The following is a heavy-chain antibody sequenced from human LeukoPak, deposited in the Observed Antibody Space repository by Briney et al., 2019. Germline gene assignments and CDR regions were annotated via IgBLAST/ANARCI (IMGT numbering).Heavy chain of an antibody. CDR1: GGSISSDSYS. D-gene: IGHD3-9*01. CDR2: VYHSGSA. CDR3: ARVHYDVLTGYLGGMDV. V-gene: IGHV4-30-2*06. J-gene: IGHJ6*04. Sequence: SETLSLTCAVSGGSISSDSYSWTWIRQSPTRGVEWIGYVYHSGSAYYNPSFESRVTMSADRSKNQFSLKLSSVTAADTAVYYCARVHYDVLTGYLGGMDVWGKGTTVTVSS.